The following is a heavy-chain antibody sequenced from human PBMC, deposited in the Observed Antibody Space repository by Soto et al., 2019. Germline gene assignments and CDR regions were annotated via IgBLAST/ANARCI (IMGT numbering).Heavy chain of an antibody. CDR2: IYYRGST. CDR3: ARRYGASFDY. CDR1: GGSISSDY. D-gene: IGHD4-17*01. Sequence: SETLPVTCTVSGGSISSDYWSWIRRPPGKGLEWIGYIYYRGSTNYNPSLKSRVTISVDTSKNQFSLKLSSVTAADTAVYYCARRYGASFDYWGQGTLVTVS. V-gene: IGHV4-59*01. J-gene: IGHJ4*02.